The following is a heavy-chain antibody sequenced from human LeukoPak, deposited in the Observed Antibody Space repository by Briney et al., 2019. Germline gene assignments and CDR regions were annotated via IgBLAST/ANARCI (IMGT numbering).Heavy chain of an antibody. J-gene: IGHJ4*02. Sequence: GGSLRLSCAASGFTFSNYAMTWVRLAPGKGLEWVSTITGSGGSTYYAESVKGRFTISRDNSKNTLYLQMNSLRGEDTALYYCAKDLAGCSDSWGQGTLVTVSS. V-gene: IGHV3-23*01. CDR3: AKDLAGCSDS. CDR2: ITGSGGST. D-gene: IGHD2-8*01. CDR1: GFTFSNYA.